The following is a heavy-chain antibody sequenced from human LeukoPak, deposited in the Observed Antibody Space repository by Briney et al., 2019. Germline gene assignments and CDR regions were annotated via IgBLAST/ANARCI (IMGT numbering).Heavy chain of an antibody. Sequence: GGSLRFSCAASGFTVSSNYMSWVRQAPGKGLEGGLVIYSGGSTYYAGSVKGRFTISRDNSNNTLHLQMNILGAEAAAVYYWARDHSRPAYCGGDCYPYYGMDVWGQGATVTVSS. CDR1: GFTVSSNY. J-gene: IGHJ6*02. V-gene: IGHV3-66*01. CDR2: IYSGGST. D-gene: IGHD2-21*02. CDR3: ARDHSRPAYCGGDCYPYYGMDV.